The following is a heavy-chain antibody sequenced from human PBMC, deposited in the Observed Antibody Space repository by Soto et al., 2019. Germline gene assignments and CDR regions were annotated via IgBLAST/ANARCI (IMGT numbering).Heavy chain of an antibody. CDR3: ARRHYYGSD. CDR2: IYSGGST. D-gene: IGHD3-10*01. V-gene: IGHV3-66*04. J-gene: IGHJ4*02. CDR1: GFTFSSYS. Sequence: GGSLRLSCAASGFTFSSYSMNWVRQAPGEGLECVSIIYSGGSTDHADSVKGRFTISRDNSKNTLYLQMNSLRAEDTAVYYCARRHYYGSDWGQGTLVTVSS.